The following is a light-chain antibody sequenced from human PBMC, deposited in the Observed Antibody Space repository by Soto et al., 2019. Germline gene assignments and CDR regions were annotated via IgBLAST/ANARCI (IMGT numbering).Light chain of an antibody. CDR3: QQYNNWPDS. CDR1: QSVGRN. J-gene: IGKJ4*01. Sequence: QSPGTLSVSPGERVTLSCRPSQSVGRNLAWYQQKPGQAPRLLIYTTSTMDPGIPARFSGSGSGTEFTLTISSLQSEDFAVYYCQQYNNWPDSFGGGTKVEIK. CDR2: TTS. V-gene: IGKV3-15*01.